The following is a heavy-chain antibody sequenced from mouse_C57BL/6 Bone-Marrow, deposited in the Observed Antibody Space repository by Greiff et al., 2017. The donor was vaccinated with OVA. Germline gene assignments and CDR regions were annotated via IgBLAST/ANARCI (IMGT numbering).Heavy chain of an antibody. Sequence: EVQLQQSGPELVKPGASVKIPCKASGYTFTDYNMDWVKQSHGKSLEWIGDINPNNGGTIYNQKFKGKATLTVDKSSSTAYMELRNLTSEDTAVYYCARSDSSWFAYWGQGTLVTVSA. D-gene: IGHD3-2*01. CDR3: ARSDSSWFAY. V-gene: IGHV1-18*01. J-gene: IGHJ3*01. CDR1: GYTFTDYN. CDR2: INPNNGGT.